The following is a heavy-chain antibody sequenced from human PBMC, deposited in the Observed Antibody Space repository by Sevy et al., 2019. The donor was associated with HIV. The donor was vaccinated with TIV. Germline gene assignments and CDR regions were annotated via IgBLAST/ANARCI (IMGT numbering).Heavy chain of an antibody. CDR1: GFTFSDYY. CDR3: ARDVAATKLGIGFDI. CDR2: ISSSGSTI. V-gene: IGHV3-11*01. Sequence: GGSLRLSCAASGFTFSDYYMSWIRQAPGKGLEWVSYISSSGSTIYYADSVKGRFTSSRDNAKNSLYLQMNSLRAEDTAVYYCARDVAATKLGIGFDIWGQGTMVTVSS. J-gene: IGHJ3*02. D-gene: IGHD2-21*02.